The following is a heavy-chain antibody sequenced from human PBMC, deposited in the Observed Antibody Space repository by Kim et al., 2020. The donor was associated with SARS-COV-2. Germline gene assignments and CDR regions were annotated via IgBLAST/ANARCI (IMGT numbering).Heavy chain of an antibody. V-gene: IGHV3-13*01. Sequence: GGSLRLSCAASGFTFSSYDMHWVRQATGKGLEWVSAIGTAGDTYYPGSVKGRFPISRENAKNSLYIQMNSLRAGDTAVYYCARGGMDVWGQGTTVTVSS. CDR3: ARGGMDV. J-gene: IGHJ6*02. CDR2: IGTAGDT. CDR1: GFTFSSYD.